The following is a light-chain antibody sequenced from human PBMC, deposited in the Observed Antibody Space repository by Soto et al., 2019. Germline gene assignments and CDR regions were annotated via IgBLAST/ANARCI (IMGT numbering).Light chain of an antibody. J-gene: IGKJ2*01. CDR1: QSVRSSS. Sequence: EILLTQSPGTLSLSPGERATLSCRASQSVRSSSLAWYQRRPGQAPRLLIYGASNRAAGIPDRFSGSGSGTDFTLTISSLEPEDFAVYYCQQYGSSPYTFGQGTKLEI. CDR2: GAS. V-gene: IGKV3-20*01. CDR3: QQYGSSPYT.